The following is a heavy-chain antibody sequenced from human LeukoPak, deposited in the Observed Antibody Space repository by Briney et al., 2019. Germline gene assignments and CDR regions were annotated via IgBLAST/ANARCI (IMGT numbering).Heavy chain of an antibody. J-gene: IGHJ1*01. D-gene: IGHD1-26*01. CDR2: INTDGSTT. V-gene: IGHV3-74*01. CDR1: GFTFNNYW. CDR3: ARANSGSHSYFQH. Sequence: GGSLRLSCAASGFTFNNYWMHWVRQPPGKGLLWVSRINTDGSTTNYADSVKGRFTISRDNSKNTLYLQVDSLRAEDTAVYYCARANSGSHSYFQHWGQGTLVTVSS.